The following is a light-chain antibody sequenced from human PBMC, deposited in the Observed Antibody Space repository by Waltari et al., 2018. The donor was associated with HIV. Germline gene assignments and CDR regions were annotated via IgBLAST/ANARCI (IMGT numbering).Light chain of an antibody. V-gene: IGLV1-44*01. Sequence: QSVLTQPPSASGAPGQTVTISCSGSNSNIGIYTLNWYQQFPGTAPKLLIYDNNQRPSGVPDRFSGSKSGTSASLAIRGVQSEDEADYYCAAWDDRLDGPWVFGGGTKLTVL. CDR2: DNN. CDR3: AAWDDRLDGPWV. J-gene: IGLJ3*02. CDR1: NSNIGIYT.